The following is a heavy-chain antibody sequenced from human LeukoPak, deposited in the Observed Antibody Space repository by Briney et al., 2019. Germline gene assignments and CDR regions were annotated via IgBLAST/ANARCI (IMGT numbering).Heavy chain of an antibody. CDR3: AKAKSYYSNYDY. CDR2: ISGSGANT. Sequence: GGSLRLSCAASGFTFSSYSMNWVRQAPGRGREGVSVISGSGANTYYADSVKGRFTISRDNSKNTLYLQVNSLRAEDTAVYYCAKAKSYYSNYDYWGQGTLATVSS. J-gene: IGHJ4*02. D-gene: IGHD4-11*01. CDR1: GFTFSSYS. V-gene: IGHV3-23*01.